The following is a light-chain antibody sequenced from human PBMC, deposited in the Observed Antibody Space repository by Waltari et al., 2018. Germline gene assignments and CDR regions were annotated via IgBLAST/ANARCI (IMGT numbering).Light chain of an antibody. CDR3: CSSAGTL. J-gene: IGLJ2*01. CDR1: SSDVVGYHY. Sequence: QSALTQPRSVSGSPGQSVTLSCTGTSSDVVGYHYASWYQQHPGTAPKLLIYDVDKRPSGVPDRFSGSISGNTASLTISGLQAEDEADYYCCSSAGTLFGGGTKLTVL. V-gene: IGLV2-11*01. CDR2: DVD.